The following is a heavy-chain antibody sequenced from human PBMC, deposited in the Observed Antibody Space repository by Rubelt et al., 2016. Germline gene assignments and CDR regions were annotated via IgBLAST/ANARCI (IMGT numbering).Heavy chain of an antibody. V-gene: IGHV3-21*01. CDR3: AILPPTVTYLDY. Sequence: EVQLVESGGGLVQPGGSLRLSCAASGFTFSSYSMNWVRQAPGKGLEWVSSISSSSSYIYYAETGKGRFTISRDNAKNSLYLQMNSLRAEDTAVYYCAILPPTVTYLDYWGQGTLVTVSS. CDR1: GFTFSSYS. CDR2: ISSSSSYI. D-gene: IGHD4-11*01. J-gene: IGHJ4*02.